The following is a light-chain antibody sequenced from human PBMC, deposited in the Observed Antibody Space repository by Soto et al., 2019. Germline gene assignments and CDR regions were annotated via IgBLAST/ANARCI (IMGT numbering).Light chain of an antibody. V-gene: IGKV1-9*01. CDR1: QGISSY. J-gene: IGKJ4*01. CDR2: AAS. CDR3: QQLNSYPLT. Sequence: DIQLTQSPSFLSASVGDRVTINCRASQGISSYLAWYQQKPGKAPKLLINAASTLQSGAPSRFSGSGSGTEFTLTISSLQPEDLATYFCQQLNSYPLTFGGGTKVEIE.